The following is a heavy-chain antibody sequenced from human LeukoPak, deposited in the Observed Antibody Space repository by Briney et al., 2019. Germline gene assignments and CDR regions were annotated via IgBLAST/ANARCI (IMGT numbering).Heavy chain of an antibody. CDR3: ARDKYNWNYLDY. CDR2: ISSSGSTI. Sequence: GGSLRLSCAASVFTFSDYYMSWIRQAPGKGLEWVSYISSSGSTIYYADSVKGRFTISRDNAKNSLYLQMNSLRAEDTAVYYCARDKYNWNYLDYWGQGTLVTVSS. J-gene: IGHJ4*02. D-gene: IGHD1-20*01. V-gene: IGHV3-11*01. CDR1: VFTFSDYY.